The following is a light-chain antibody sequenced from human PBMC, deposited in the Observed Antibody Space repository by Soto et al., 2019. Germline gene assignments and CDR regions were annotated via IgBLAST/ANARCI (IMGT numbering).Light chain of an antibody. Sequence: DIQMTQSPSTLSASVGDRVTITCRASQSIGTCLAWYLLKPGKAPKILIYQASSLQSGVPSRFSGIGSGTEFTLTIISQQPDDFATYDCLHYKIYARTFGPGTNVEIK. V-gene: IGKV1-5*03. CDR1: QSIGTC. J-gene: IGKJ1*01. CDR2: QAS. CDR3: LHYKIYART.